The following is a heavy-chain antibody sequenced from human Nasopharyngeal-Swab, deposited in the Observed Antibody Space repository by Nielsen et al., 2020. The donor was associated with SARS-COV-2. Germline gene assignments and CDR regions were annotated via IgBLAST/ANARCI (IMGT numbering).Heavy chain of an antibody. J-gene: IGHJ4*02. D-gene: IGHD1-1*01. Sequence: WIRQPPGKGLEWVAVISYDGGNKYYADSVKGRFTISRDNSKNTLYLQMNSLRAEDTAVYYCAKSSVPDYWGQGTLVTVSS. CDR3: AKSSVPDY. V-gene: IGHV3-30*18. CDR2: ISYDGGNK.